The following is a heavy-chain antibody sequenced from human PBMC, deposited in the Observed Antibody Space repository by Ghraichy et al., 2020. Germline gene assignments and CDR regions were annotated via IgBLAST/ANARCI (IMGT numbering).Heavy chain of an antibody. CDR2: ISGRGDAT. CDR1: GFTSSFNNYA. D-gene: IGHD3-22*01. V-gene: IGHV3-23*01. Sequence: GGSLRLSCAASGFTSSFNNYAMSWVRQAPGKGLEWVLAISGRGDATYYADSVKGRFTISRDNSKNTVSLQMNGLREEDTAIYYCATMPYYYESNGPPDYWGQGTLVTVSS. CDR3: ATMPYYYESNGPPDY. J-gene: IGHJ4*02.